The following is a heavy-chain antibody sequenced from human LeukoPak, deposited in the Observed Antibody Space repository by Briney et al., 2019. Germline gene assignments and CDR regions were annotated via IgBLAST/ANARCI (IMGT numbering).Heavy chain of an antibody. D-gene: IGHD6-19*01. CDR1: GYSISSGYY. CDR3: ARDCSSGWYIALFDH. Sequence: SETLSLTCAVSGYSISSGYYWGWIRQPPGKGLEWIGSIYHSGSTYYNPSLKSRVTISVDTSKNQFSLKLSSVTAADTAVYYCARDCSSGWYIALFDHWGQGTLVTVSS. CDR2: IYHSGST. J-gene: IGHJ4*02. V-gene: IGHV4-38-2*02.